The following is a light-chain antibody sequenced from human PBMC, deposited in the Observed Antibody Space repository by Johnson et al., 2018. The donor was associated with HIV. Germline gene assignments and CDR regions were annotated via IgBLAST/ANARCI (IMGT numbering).Light chain of an antibody. CDR1: SSTIGNKY. Sequence: QSVLTQPPSVSAAPGQKVTISCSGSSSTIGNKYVSWYQILPGTAPKLLIYKNNQQPSGIPDRFSGSKSGTSATLGITGLQTWDEADYYCGTWDTSLSTGGAFGTGTKVTVL. CDR3: GTWDTSLSTGGA. CDR2: KNN. J-gene: IGLJ1*01. V-gene: IGLV1-51*02.